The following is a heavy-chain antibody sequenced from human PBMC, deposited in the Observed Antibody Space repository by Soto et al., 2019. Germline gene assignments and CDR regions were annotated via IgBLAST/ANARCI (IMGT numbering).Heavy chain of an antibody. CDR2: ISGSGGST. Sequence: LRLSCAASGFTFSSYAMSWVRQSPGKGLEWVSAISGSGGSTYYADSVKGRFTISRDNSKNTLYLQMNSLRAEDTAVYYCGSSSWYRRIDYWGQGTLVTVSS. D-gene: IGHD6-13*01. J-gene: IGHJ4*02. CDR1: GFTFSSYA. CDR3: GSSSWYRRIDY. V-gene: IGHV3-23*01.